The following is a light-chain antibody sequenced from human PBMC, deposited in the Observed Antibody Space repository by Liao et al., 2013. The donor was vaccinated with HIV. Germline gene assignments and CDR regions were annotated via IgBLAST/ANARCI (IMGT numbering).Light chain of an antibody. CDR1: KLGDKY. J-gene: IGLJ2*01. V-gene: IGLV3-1*01. CDR3: QAWDSSTVV. CDR2: QDS. Sequence: SFVLTQPPSVSVSPGQTARITCSGDKLGDKYACWYQQKPGQSPVLVLYQDSKRPSGIPERFSGSNSGNTATLTISGTQAMDEADYYCQAWDSSTVVFGGGTKLTVL.